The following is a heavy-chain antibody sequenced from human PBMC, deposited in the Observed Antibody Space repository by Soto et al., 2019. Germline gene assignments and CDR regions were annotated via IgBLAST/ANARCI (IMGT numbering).Heavy chain of an antibody. D-gene: IGHD2-2*01. Sequence: SETLSLTCTVSGGSINTGGCYWSWIRQHPGRGLEWIGYIYYSGTTNYNPSLESRLTVSLDTSTNQFSLKLFSVTAADTAVYYCARETVTGKDAEAFDIWGQGTMVTVSS. J-gene: IGHJ3*02. CDR2: IYYSGTT. CDR1: GGSINTGGCY. V-gene: IGHV4-31*03. CDR3: ARETVTGKDAEAFDI.